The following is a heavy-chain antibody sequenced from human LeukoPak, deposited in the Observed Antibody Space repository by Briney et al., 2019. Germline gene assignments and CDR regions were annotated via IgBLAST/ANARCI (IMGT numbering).Heavy chain of an antibody. D-gene: IGHD3-22*01. J-gene: IGHJ4*02. CDR3: AKDIRYYDSSGYYLGEYFDY. CDR1: GFTFSSYG. CDR2: ISYDGSNK. V-gene: IGHV3-30*18. Sequence: PGESLRLSCAASGFTFSSYGMHWVRQAPGKGLEWVAVISYDGSNKYYADSVKGRFTISRDNSKNTLYLQMNSLRAEDTAVYYCAKDIRYYDSSGYYLGEYFDYWGQGTLVTVSS.